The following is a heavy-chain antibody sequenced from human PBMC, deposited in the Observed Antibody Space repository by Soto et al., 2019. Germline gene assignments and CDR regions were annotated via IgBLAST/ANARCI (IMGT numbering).Heavy chain of an antibody. CDR2: VTSGGGRT. D-gene: IGHD4-17*01. CDR3: PTGRAGTYGDLEYFEH. J-gene: IGHJ1*01. Sequence: EVQLLESGGGLEQPGGSLRLSCVASGFSFSTYSMRWVLQAPGKGLEWVSCVTSGGGRTNYADSVKGRFTISRDNSRNMPFLQMNSRRADDTAVYYCPTGRAGTYGDLEYFEHWGQGTLVTVSS. V-gene: IGHV3-23*01. CDR1: GFSFSTYS.